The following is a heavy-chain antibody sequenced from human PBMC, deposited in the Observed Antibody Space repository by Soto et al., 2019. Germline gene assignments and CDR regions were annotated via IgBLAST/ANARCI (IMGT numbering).Heavy chain of an antibody. CDR1: GFTFSSYW. CDR3: AKRPLTAAGFDY. D-gene: IGHD6-13*01. CDR2: ITGSGGGT. Sequence: EVQLVESGGGSVQPGGSLRLSCEASGFTFSSYWMHWVRQAPGKGLEWVSVITGSGGGTYFVDSVKGRFTISRDNSKNTVYLQMNSLRAEDTAVYYCAKRPLTAAGFDYWGQGTLVTVSS. J-gene: IGHJ4*02. V-gene: IGHV3-23*04.